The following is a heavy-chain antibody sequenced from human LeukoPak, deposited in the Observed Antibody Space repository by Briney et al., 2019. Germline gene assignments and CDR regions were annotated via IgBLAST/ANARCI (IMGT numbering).Heavy chain of an antibody. CDR3: ARVGAYCTSTSCLDY. Sequence: GASVKVPCKASGYTFTNYGISWVRQAPGQGLEWMGWISAYNGNTNYAQKLQGRVTMTTDTSTSTAYMELRSLTSDDTAVYYCARVGAYCTSTSCLDYWGQGTLVTVSS. CDR2: ISAYNGNT. J-gene: IGHJ4*02. CDR1: GYTFTNYG. V-gene: IGHV1-18*01. D-gene: IGHD2-2*01.